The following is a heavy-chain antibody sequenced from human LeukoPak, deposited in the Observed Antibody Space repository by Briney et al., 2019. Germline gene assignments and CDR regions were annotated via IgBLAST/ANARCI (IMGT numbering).Heavy chain of an antibody. D-gene: IGHD2-2*01. CDR3: ARDDHIVVVPAAMNSGGYYYYYGMDV. Sequence: SETLSLTCTVSGGSVSSGSYYWSWIRQPPGKGLEWIGYIYYSGSTNYNPSLKSRVTISVDKSKNQFSLKLSSVTAADTAVYYCARDDHIVVVPAAMNSGGYYYYYGMDVWGKGTTVTVSS. V-gene: IGHV4-61*01. J-gene: IGHJ6*04. CDR1: GGSVSSGSYY. CDR2: IYYSGST.